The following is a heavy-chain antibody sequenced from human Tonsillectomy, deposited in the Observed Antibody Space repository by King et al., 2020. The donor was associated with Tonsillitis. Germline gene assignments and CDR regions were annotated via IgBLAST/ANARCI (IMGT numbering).Heavy chain of an antibody. Sequence: QLVQSGAEVKKPGESLKISCKGSGYSFASFWIGWVRQMPGKGLEWMGIIYPGDSDTRYSPSFQGQVTISADKSINTAYLQWSSLKASDTAIYYCARHLIAPSTEATVGTGFDFWGQGTLLTVSS. J-gene: IGHJ4*02. CDR3: ARHLIAPSTEATVGTGFDF. CDR2: IYPGDSDT. D-gene: IGHD6-13*01. CDR1: GYSFASFW. V-gene: IGHV5-51*01.